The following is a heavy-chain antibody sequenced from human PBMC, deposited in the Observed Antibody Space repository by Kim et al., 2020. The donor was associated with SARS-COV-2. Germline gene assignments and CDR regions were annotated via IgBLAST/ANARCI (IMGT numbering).Heavy chain of an antibody. Sequence: SETLSLTCAVYGGSFSGYYWSWIRQPPGKGLEWIGEINHSGSTNYNPSLKSRVTISVDTSKNQFSLKLSSVTAADTAVYYCARARRITIFGNGYVPPGYPLPPDMDVWGKGTTVTVSS. CDR2: INHSGST. J-gene: IGHJ6*03. D-gene: IGHD3-3*01. CDR3: ARARRITIFGNGYVPPGYPLPPDMDV. V-gene: IGHV4-34*01. CDR1: GGSFSGYY.